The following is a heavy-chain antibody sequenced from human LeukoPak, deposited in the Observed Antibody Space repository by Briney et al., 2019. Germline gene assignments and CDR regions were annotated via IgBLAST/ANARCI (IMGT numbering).Heavy chain of an antibody. J-gene: IGHJ4*02. CDR1: GFTFSGYS. CDR3: ATKKGVVAVAGTFDY. V-gene: IGHV3-21*01. Sequence: GGSLRLFCAASGFTFSGYSMNWVRQAPGKGLESVASISSSSTYIYNAASVKGRFTISRDNAKNSLYLQMNRLRAEDTAVYYCATKKGVVAVAGTFDYWGQGTLVTVSS. CDR2: ISSSSTYI. D-gene: IGHD6-19*01.